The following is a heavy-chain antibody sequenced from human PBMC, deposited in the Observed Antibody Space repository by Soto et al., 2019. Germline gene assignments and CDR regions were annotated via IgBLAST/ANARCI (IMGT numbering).Heavy chain of an antibody. J-gene: IGHJ5*02. D-gene: IGHD6-6*01. CDR2: INSDGTTT. Sequence: WGSMRIACAASGLTVRRNVMHVVRQAPGKALVWLSRINSDGTTTTYADSVKGRFTISRDNSKNTVYLQINNLRADDTAVYSCTTRRTSSYNWIDTCAEAPLVTGSS. CDR1: GLTVRRNV. V-gene: IGHV3-74*01. CDR3: TTRRTSSYNWIDT.